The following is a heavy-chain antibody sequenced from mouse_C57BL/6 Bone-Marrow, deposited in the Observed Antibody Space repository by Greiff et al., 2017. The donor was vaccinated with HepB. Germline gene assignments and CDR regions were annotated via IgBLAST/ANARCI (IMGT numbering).Heavy chain of an antibody. V-gene: IGHV5-12*01. CDR3: ARQRVYAMDY. CDR1: GFTFSDYY. CDR2: ISNGGGST. Sequence: DVMLVESGGGLVQPGGSLKLSCAASGFTFSDYYMYWVRQTPEKRLEWVAYISNGGGSTYYPDTVKGRFTISRDNAKNTLYLQMSRLKSEDTAMYYCARQRVYAMDYWGQGTSVTVSS. J-gene: IGHJ4*01.